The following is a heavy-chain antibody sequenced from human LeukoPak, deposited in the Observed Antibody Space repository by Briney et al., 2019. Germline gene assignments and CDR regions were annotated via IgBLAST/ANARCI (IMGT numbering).Heavy chain of an antibody. CDR2: INNDGRGT. V-gene: IGHV3-74*01. CDR1: GFTFSSYW. CDR3: ALSREATGTVFDD. Sequence: GGSLRLSCAASGFTFSSYWMHWVRQAPGKGLVWVSRINNDGRGTTYADSVKGRFTISRDNAKNTLYLQVNSLRAEDTAVYYCALSREATGTVFDDWGQGTLVTVSS. J-gene: IGHJ4*02. D-gene: IGHD6-13*01.